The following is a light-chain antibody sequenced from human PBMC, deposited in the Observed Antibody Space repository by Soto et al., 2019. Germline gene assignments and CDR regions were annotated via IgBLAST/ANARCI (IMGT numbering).Light chain of an antibody. CDR2: GAS. Sequence: EIVLTQSPGTLSLSPGERATLSCRASQSVSSSFLAWYQQKPGQAPRLLIYGASSRATGIPDRVSGSGSGTDFTLTISRLEPEDGAVYYCQQYGSSPLTFGGGTKVEIK. J-gene: IGKJ4*01. CDR1: QSVSSSF. CDR3: QQYGSSPLT. V-gene: IGKV3-20*01.